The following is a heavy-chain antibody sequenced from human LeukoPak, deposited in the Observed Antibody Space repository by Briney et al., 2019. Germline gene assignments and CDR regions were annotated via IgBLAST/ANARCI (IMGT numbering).Heavy chain of an antibody. D-gene: IGHD2-2*01. CDR3: ARDGRYCSSTSCFKGFDP. Sequence: PSETLSLTCTVSGGSISSSSYYWGWIRQPPGKGLEWIGSIYYSGSTYYNPSLKSRVTISVDTSKNQFSLKLSSVTAADTAVYYCARDGRYCSSTSCFKGFDPWGQGTLVTVSS. J-gene: IGHJ5*02. CDR1: GGSISSSSYY. V-gene: IGHV4-39*07. CDR2: IYYSGST.